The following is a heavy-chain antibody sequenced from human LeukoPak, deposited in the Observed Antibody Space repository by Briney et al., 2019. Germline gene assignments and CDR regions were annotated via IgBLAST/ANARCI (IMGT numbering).Heavy chain of an antibody. CDR3: ARDRLGFGENYYYYYYGMDV. CDR2: IIPIFGTA. J-gene: IGHJ6*02. CDR1: GGTFSSYA. Sequence: SVKVSCKASGGTFSSYAISWVRQAPGQGLEWMGGIIPIFGTANYAQKFQGRVTMTRDTSTSTVYMELSSLRSEDTAVYYCARDRLGFGENYYYYYYGMDVWGQGTTVTVSS. D-gene: IGHD3-10*01. V-gene: IGHV1-69*05.